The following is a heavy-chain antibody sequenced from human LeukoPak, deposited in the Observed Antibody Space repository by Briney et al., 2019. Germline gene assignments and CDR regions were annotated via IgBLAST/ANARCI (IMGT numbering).Heavy chain of an antibody. CDR1: GGSISSTSYY. V-gene: IGHV4-39*02. D-gene: IGHD1-1*01. J-gene: IGHJ4*02. CDR2: IYYSGST. Sequence: PSETLSLTCTVSGGSISSTSYYWGWIRQPPGKGLEWIGSIYYSGSTYYNPSLKGRVTISVDTSKNHFSLKLSSVTAADTAVYYCARQAIPGTAQHLFDYWGQGTLVTVSS. CDR3: ARQAIPGTAQHLFDY.